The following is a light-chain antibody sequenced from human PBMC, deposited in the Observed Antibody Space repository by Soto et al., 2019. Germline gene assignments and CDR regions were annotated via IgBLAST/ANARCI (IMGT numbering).Light chain of an antibody. Sequence: EIVLTQSPGTLSLSPGERATLSCRASQSVNTRYSAWYQKKPGQAPRLLIYATSSRATGIPDRFSGSGSGTDFTLTISRLEPEDFAVYYCQQYNNWPPKTFGQGTKLEIK. CDR1: QSVNTRY. V-gene: IGKV3-20*01. CDR2: ATS. CDR3: QQYNNWPPKT. J-gene: IGKJ2*01.